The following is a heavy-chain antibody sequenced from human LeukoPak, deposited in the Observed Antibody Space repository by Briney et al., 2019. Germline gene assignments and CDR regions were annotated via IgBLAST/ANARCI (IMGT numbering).Heavy chain of an antibody. Sequence: SETLSLTCAVYGGSFSGYYWSWIRQPPGKGLEWIGEINHSGSTNYNPSLKSRVTISVDTSQNQFSLKLSSVTAADTAVYYCAREISGYDWGYYYYYMDVWGKGTTVTVSS. CDR3: AREISGYDWGYYYYYMDV. V-gene: IGHV4-34*01. CDR2: INHSGST. J-gene: IGHJ6*03. D-gene: IGHD5-12*01. CDR1: GGSFSGYY.